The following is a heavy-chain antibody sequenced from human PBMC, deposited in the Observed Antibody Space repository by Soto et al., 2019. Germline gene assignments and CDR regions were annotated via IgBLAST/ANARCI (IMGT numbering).Heavy chain of an antibody. Sequence: QVQLVQSGAEVKKPGASVKVSCKASGYTFTSYAMHWVRQAPGQRLEWMGWIDAGNGNTKYSQKFQGRVTITRDTSASTAYMELSSLRSEDTAVYYCARGDNYSSSLYYYYYGMDVWGQGTTVTVSS. D-gene: IGHD6-13*01. CDR3: ARGDNYSSSLYYYYYGMDV. V-gene: IGHV1-3*01. CDR2: IDAGNGNT. CDR1: GYTFTSYA. J-gene: IGHJ6*02.